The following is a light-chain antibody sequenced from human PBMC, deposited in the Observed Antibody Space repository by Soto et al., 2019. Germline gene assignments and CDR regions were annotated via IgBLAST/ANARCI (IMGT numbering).Light chain of an antibody. CDR2: EVS. V-gene: IGLV2-14*01. Sequence: QSVLTQPASVSGSPGQSITISCTGTSSDVGGYNYVSWYQQHPGKAPKLMIYEVSNRPSGVSNRFSGSKSGNTASLTISGLQAADEADYYCSSYTSSSTPPYVFGTGTKVTVL. J-gene: IGLJ1*01. CDR1: SSDVGGYNY. CDR3: SSYTSSSTPPYV.